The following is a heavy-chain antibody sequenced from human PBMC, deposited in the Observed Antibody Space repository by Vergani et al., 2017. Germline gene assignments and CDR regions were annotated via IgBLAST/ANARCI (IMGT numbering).Heavy chain of an antibody. D-gene: IGHD5-18*01. V-gene: IGHV1-24*01. Sequence: QVQLVQSGAEVKKPGASVKVSCKVSGYTLTELSMHWVRQAPGKGLEWMGGFDPEDGETIYAQKFQGRVTMTEDTSTDTAYMELSSLRSEDTAVYYCATAQIRVDTAMVSMAFDIWGQGTMVTVSS. J-gene: IGHJ3*02. CDR1: GYTLTELS. CDR2: FDPEDGET. CDR3: ATAQIRVDTAMVSMAFDI.